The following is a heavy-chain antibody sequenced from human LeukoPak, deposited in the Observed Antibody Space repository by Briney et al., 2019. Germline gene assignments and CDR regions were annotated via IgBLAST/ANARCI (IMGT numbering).Heavy chain of an antibody. CDR1: GGSISTSY. J-gene: IGHJ4*02. V-gene: IGHV4-59*01. CDR2: IYHNGNT. D-gene: IGHD2/OR15-2a*01. Sequence: PSETLSLTCTVSGGSISTSYWSWIRQPPGKGLEWIGYIYHNGNTNYNPSLKGRITISVDTSENQFSLKLNSVTAADTAVYYCARLLAYKSTWFDYWGQGILVTVSS. CDR3: ARLLAYKSTWFDY.